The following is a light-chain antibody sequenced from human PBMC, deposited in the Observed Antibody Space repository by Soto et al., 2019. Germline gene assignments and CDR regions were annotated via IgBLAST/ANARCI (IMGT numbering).Light chain of an antibody. Sequence: EIVLTQSPATLSLSPGERATLSCRASQSIGSFLAWYQQKPGQPPRLLIYDASNRATGIPGRFSGSGSGTDFPLTIRSLEPEDFAFYYCQQRGNWPPTFGPGTKVNIK. V-gene: IGKV3-11*01. CDR1: QSIGSF. CDR2: DAS. CDR3: QQRGNWPPT. J-gene: IGKJ3*01.